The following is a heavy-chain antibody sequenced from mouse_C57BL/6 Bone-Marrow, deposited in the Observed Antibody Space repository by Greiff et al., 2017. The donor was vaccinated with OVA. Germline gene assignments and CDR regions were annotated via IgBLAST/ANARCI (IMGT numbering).Heavy chain of an antibody. Sequence: EVQLQQSGPELVKPGASVKISCKASGYSFTGYYMNWVKQSPEKSLEWIGEINPSTGGTTYNQKFKAKATLTVDKSSSTAYMQLKSLTSEDSAVYYCARLDDGYYSDYWGQGTTRTVSS. CDR3: ARLDDGYYSDY. D-gene: IGHD2-3*01. CDR1: GYSFTGYY. CDR2: INPSTGGT. J-gene: IGHJ2*01. V-gene: IGHV1-42*01.